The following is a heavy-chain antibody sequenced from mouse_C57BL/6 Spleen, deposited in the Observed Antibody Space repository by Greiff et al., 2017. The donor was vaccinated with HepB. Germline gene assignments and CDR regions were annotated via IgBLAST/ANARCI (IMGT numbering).Heavy chain of an antibody. J-gene: IGHJ2*01. CDR1: GYSITSGYD. CDR2: ISYSGST. D-gene: IGHD1-2*01. Sequence: EVQLQQSGPGMVKPSQSLSLTCTVSGYSITSGYDWHWIRHFPGNKLEWMGYISYSGSTNYNPSLKSRISITHDTSTNHFFLKLNSVTTEDTATYDCARDGYGFDYWGQGTTLTVSS. V-gene: IGHV3-1*01. CDR3: ARDGYGFDY.